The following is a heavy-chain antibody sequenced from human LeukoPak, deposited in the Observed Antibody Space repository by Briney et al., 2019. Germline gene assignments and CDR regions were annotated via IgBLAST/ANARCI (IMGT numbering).Heavy chain of an antibody. CDR2: IYHSGTT. D-gene: IGHD1-26*01. Sequence: KPSETLSLTCAVSGGSISSGGYSWSWIRQPPWKGLEWIVYIYHSGTTYYNPSLKSRVITSVDRSKNQFSLKLSSVTAADTAVYYCARAGSRATNDAFDIWGQGTMVTVSS. V-gene: IGHV4-30-2*01. CDR1: GGSISSGGYS. CDR3: ARAGSRATNDAFDI. J-gene: IGHJ3*02.